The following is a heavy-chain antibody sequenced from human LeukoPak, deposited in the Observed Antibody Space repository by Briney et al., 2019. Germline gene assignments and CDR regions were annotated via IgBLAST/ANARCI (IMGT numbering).Heavy chain of an antibody. D-gene: IGHD2-2*02. CDR2: ISSSSSTI. CDR3: ARGPHAYPAIPLLWLLY. J-gene: IGHJ4*02. Sequence: PGGSLRLSRAASGFTCSSYSMNWVRQAPGKGLEWVSYISSSSSTIYYADSAKGRFTISRDNAKNSLYLQMNSLRAEDTAVYYCARGPHAYPAIPLLWLLYWGQGTLVTVSS. CDR1: GFTCSSYS. V-gene: IGHV3-48*01.